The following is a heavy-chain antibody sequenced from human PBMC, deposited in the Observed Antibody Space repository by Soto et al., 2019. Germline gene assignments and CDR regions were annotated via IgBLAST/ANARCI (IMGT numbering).Heavy chain of an antibody. Sequence: PGGSLRLSCAASGFTFSSYGMHWVRQAPGKGLEWVAVISYDGSNKYYADSVKGRFTISRDNSKNTLYLQMNSLRAEDTAVYYCAKDRSGFGELSFWFDPWGQGTLVTVSS. CDR2: ISYDGSNK. D-gene: IGHD3-10*01. CDR3: AKDRSGFGELSFWFDP. V-gene: IGHV3-30*18. CDR1: GFTFSSYG. J-gene: IGHJ5*02.